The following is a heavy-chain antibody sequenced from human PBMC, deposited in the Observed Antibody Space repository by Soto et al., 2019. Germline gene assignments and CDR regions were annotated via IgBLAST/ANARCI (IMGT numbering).Heavy chain of an antibody. CDR2: ISYDGSNK. CDR1: GFTFSSYA. Sequence: GGSLRLSCAASGFTFSSYALHCVRQAPGKGLEWVAVISYDGSNKYYADSVKGRFTISRDNSKNTLYLQMNSLRAEDTAVYYCAKGGTSFYHGMDVWGQGTTVTVSS. CDR3: AKGGTSFYHGMDV. D-gene: IGHD2-2*01. V-gene: IGHV3-30-3*01. J-gene: IGHJ6*02.